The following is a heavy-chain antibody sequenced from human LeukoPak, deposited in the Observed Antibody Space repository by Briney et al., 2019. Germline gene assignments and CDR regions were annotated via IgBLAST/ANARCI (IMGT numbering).Heavy chain of an antibody. V-gene: IGHV3-48*02. CDR2: LSSTSSTI. CDR1: GCTFSCYS. CDR3: ARDWYSSSWWGGY. J-gene: IGHJ4*02. D-gene: IGHD6-13*01. Sequence: PTGGSLRLCCGASGCTFSCYSRKGGRQAPGKGVWWGSYLSSTSSTIYYADSVKGRFTISRDNAKNSLYLQMHSLRDEDTAAYYCARDWYSSSWWGGYWGQGTLVTVS.